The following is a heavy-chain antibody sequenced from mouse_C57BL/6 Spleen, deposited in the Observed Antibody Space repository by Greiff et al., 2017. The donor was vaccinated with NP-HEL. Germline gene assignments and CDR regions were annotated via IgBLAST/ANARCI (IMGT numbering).Heavy chain of an antibody. D-gene: IGHD2-2*01. CDR2: IHPSDSDT. CDR1: GYTFTSYW. J-gene: IGHJ2*01. V-gene: IGHV1-74*01. Sequence: QVQLQQPGAELVKPGASVKVSCKASGYTFTSYWMHWVKQRPGQGLEWIGRIHPSDSDTYYNQKFQGKATLTVDKSSSTAYMQLISLTSEDTTVYYYASGGYGYVYYFDYWGQGTTLTVSS. CDR3: ASGGYGYVYYFDY.